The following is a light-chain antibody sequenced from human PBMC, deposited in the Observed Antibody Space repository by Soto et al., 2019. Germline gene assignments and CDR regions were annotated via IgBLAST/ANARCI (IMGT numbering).Light chain of an antibody. CDR3: FSHRGGDSHV. CDR1: SSDVGAYNY. CDR2: EVT. Sequence: QSALTQPASVSGTPGQSITISCTGTSSDVGAYNYVSWHQQYPGKAPKLMIYEVTNRPSGVAHRFAGSKTANTASLTISGLQAEDEADYYCFSHRGGDSHVFGTGTKVTVL. J-gene: IGLJ1*01. V-gene: IGLV2-14*01.